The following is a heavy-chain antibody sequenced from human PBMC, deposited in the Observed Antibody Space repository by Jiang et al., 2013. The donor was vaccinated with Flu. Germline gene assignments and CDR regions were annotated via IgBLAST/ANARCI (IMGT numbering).Heavy chain of an antibody. V-gene: IGHV4-38-2*01. CDR2: LYHPGGGYYNTVNT. CDR1: GYSISSGYY. CDR3: ARFHSLPLSGSHDY. D-gene: IGHD2-15*01. Sequence: PGLVKPSETLSLTCGVSGYSISSGYYWGWIRQPPGKGLEWIGSLYHPGGGYYNTVNTYYNPSLKSRVTISVDTSKNQFSLKLTSVTTADTAVYYCARFHSLPLSGSHDYWGQGTLVTVSS. J-gene: IGHJ4*02.